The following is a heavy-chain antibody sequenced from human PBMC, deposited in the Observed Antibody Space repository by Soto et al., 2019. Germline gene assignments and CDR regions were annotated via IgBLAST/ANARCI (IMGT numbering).Heavy chain of an antibody. CDR3: ARDTGYDHDAFDI. D-gene: IGHD5-12*01. J-gene: IGHJ3*02. CDR1: GYSFITSYY. CDR2: INPTGSMT. V-gene: IGHV1-46*01. Sequence: VSVKVSCKASGYSFITSYYMHWVRQAPGQGLEWMGIINPTGSMTKYSQRFQGRLTMTRDTSTSTDYMELTTLTSEDTAVYFCARDTGYDHDAFDIWGQGTMVTVSS.